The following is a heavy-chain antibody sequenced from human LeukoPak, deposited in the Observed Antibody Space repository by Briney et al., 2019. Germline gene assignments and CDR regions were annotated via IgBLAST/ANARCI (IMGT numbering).Heavy chain of an antibody. CDR1: GFTFSSYG. CDR2: ISYDGSNK. CDR3: AKEGTSTTIDAFDI. D-gene: IGHD5/OR15-5a*01. V-gene: IGHV3-30*18. J-gene: IGHJ3*02. Sequence: GGSLRLSCAASGFTFSSYGMHWVRQAPGKGLEWVAVISYDGSNKYYADSVKGRFTISRDNSKNTLYLQMNSLRAEDTAVYYCAKEGTSTTIDAFDIWGQGTMVTVSS.